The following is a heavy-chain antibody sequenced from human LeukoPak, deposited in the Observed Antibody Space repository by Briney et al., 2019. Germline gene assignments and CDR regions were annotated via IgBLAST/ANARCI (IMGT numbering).Heavy chain of an antibody. CDR1: EFTFSSYG. CDR3: AIGAQYYYDSSGSNFDC. J-gene: IGHJ4*02. V-gene: IGHV3-30*03. Sequence: PGGSLRLSCAASEFTFSSYGMHWVRRAPGKGLEWVAVISYDGSNKYYADSVKGRFTISRDNSKNTLYLQMNSLRAEDTAVYYCAIGAQYYYDSSGSNFDCWGQGTLDTVSS. D-gene: IGHD3-22*01. CDR2: ISYDGSNK.